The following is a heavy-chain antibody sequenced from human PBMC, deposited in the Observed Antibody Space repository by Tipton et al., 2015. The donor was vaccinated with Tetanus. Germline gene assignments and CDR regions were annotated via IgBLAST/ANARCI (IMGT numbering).Heavy chain of an antibody. V-gene: IGHV4-30-2*01. D-gene: IGHD3-10*01. CDR2: IYHSGST. CDR1: GGSISSGGYS. J-gene: IGHJ5*02. Sequence: TLSLTCAVSGGSISSGGYSWSWIRQPPGKGLEWIGYIYHSGSTYYNPPLKSRVTISVDRSKNQFSLKLSSVTAADTAVYYCARGGLLWFGELNNWFDPWGQGTLVTVSS. CDR3: ARGGLLWFGELNNWFDP.